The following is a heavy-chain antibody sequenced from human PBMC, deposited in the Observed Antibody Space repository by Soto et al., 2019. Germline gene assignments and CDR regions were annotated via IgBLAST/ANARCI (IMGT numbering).Heavy chain of an antibody. D-gene: IGHD5-12*01. CDR2: IYYSGST. Sequence: XXTLSLPCTVSGGSISSSSYYWGCIRQPPGKGLEWIGSIYYSGSTYYNPSLKSRVTISVDTSKNQFSLKLSSVTAADTAVYYCARGEVDIVATAFDYWGQGTLVTVSS. V-gene: IGHV4-39*01. CDR1: GGSISSSSYY. J-gene: IGHJ4*02. CDR3: ARGEVDIVATAFDY.